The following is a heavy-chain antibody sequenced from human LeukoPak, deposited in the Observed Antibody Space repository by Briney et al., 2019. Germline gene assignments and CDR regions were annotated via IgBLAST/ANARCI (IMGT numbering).Heavy chain of an antibody. Sequence: SETLSLTSTVSGGSISSYYWSWTRQPPGKGLEWIGYIYYSGSTNYNPSLKSRVTISVDTSKNQFSLKLSSVTAADTAVYYCARQSGVVVTAIDYWGQGTLVTVSS. D-gene: IGHD2-21*02. CDR1: GGSISSYY. CDR2: IYYSGST. V-gene: IGHV4-59*08. J-gene: IGHJ4*02. CDR3: ARQSGVVVTAIDY.